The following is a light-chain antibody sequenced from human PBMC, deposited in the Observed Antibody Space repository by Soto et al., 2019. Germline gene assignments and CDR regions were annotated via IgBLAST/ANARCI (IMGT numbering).Light chain of an antibody. CDR1: QRVSRNY. V-gene: IGKV3-20*01. Sequence: EIVLTQSPGTLSLSPGERATLSCRASQRVSRNYLAWYQQKLGQPPMLLIYGASSRAAGIPYRFSGSGSGTDFTLTITRLETEGFAVYHCQQYSNAPLTFGGGTKVEVK. CDR2: GAS. CDR3: QQYSNAPLT. J-gene: IGKJ4*01.